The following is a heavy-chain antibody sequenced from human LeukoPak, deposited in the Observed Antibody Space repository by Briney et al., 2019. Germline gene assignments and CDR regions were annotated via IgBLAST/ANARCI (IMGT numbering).Heavy chain of an antibody. V-gene: IGHV3-21*01. CDR2: ISSSSSYI. CDR3: ARYGGSGRPLWFDP. D-gene: IGHD3-10*01. Sequence: GGSLRLSCAASGFTFSSYSMNWVRQAPGEGLEWVSSISSSSSYIYYADSVKGRFTISRDNAKNSLYLQMNSLRAEDTAVYYCARYGGSGRPLWFDPWGQGTLVTVSS. J-gene: IGHJ5*02. CDR1: GFTFSSYS.